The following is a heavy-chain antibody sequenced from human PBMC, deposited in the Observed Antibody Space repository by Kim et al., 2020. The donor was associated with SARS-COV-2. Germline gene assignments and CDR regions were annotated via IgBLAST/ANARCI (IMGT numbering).Heavy chain of an antibody. J-gene: IGHJ4*02. Sequence: DGSEKYYMESVKGRFTISRDNAKNSLYLQMNSLRVEDTAVYYCARSGWDYWGQGTLVTVSS. D-gene: IGHD6-19*01. CDR3: ARSGWDY. CDR2: DGSEK. V-gene: IGHV3-7*01.